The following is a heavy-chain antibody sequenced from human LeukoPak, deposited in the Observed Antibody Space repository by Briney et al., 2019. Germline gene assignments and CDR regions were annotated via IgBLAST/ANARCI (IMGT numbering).Heavy chain of an antibody. CDR1: GFIVSSNY. Sequence: PGGSLRLSCAASGFIVSSNYMSWVRQAPGKGLEWVSVIYSSGSTYYADSVKGRFTISRDNSKNTVYLQMNSLRAEVTAVYYCTRDLPNRAWGQGTPVTVSS. CDR3: TRDLPNRA. CDR2: IYSSGST. J-gene: IGHJ5*02. V-gene: IGHV3-53*01.